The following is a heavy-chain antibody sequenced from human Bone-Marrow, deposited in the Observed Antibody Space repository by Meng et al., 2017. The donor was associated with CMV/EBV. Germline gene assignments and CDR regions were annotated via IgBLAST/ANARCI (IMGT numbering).Heavy chain of an antibody. CDR2: ISWNSGSI. J-gene: IGHJ6*02. D-gene: IGHD3-9*01. V-gene: IGHV3-9*01. Sequence: GGSLRLSCAASGFTFDDYAMHWVRQAPGKGLEWVSGISWNSGSIGYADSEKGRFTISRDNAKNSLYLQMNSLRAEDTALYYCAKARFLTGNYGMDVWGQGTTVTVSS. CDR3: AKARFLTGNYGMDV. CDR1: GFTFDDYA.